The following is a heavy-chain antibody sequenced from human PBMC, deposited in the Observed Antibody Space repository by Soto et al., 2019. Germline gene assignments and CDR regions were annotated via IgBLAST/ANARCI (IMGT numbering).Heavy chain of an antibody. CDR3: GSSEGASGWFTYSQH. V-gene: IGHV3-48*01. CDR1: GLTFTSYS. D-gene: IGHD6-19*01. CDR2: ISGGSTTI. J-gene: IGHJ1*01. Sequence: PGGSLRLSCTASGLTFTSYSMNWVRQAPGKGLEWVSYISGGSTTIYYADSVKGRFTISRDNAKNSLSLQMNSLRAEDTAVYYCGSSEGASGWFTYSQHGARGTLFTVSS.